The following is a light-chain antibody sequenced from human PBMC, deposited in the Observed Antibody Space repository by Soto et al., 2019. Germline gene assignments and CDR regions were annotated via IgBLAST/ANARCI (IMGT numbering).Light chain of an antibody. J-gene: IGKJ4*01. CDR1: QSVSRY. CDR2: DAS. Sequence: EIVLTQSPAPLSLSPGARATLSCRPRQSVSRYLAWYQHKRAQATRLLIFDASNRATGIPARFSGSGSGTDFTLTISSLEQEDFAVYYCQQRSNWPLTFGGGAKVEI. V-gene: IGKV3-11*01. CDR3: QQRSNWPLT.